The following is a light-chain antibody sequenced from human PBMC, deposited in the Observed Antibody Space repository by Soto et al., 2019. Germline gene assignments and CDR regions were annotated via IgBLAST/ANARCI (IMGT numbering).Light chain of an antibody. Sequence: QSALTQPASVSGSPGQSITISCTGTSSDVGNYNFVSWYQKHPGKAPKFVIYEFYKRPSGISNRFSGSKSGNTASLTISGLQAEDEADYYCCSYAGSTTFVFGGGTKVTVL. J-gene: IGLJ3*02. CDR2: EFY. CDR3: CSYAGSTTFV. V-gene: IGLV2-23*02. CDR1: SSDVGNYNF.